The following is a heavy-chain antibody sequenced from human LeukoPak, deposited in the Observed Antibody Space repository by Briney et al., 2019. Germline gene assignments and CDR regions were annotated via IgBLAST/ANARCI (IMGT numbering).Heavy chain of an antibody. V-gene: IGHV3-21*05. Sequence: GGSLRLSCAASGFTFRTYAMSWVRQAPGQGLEWVSYISNSGDHMSYADSVKGRFTISRDNAKNSLYLQMNSLRAEDTAVYYCARDGWVDYWGQGTLVTVSS. CDR1: GFTFRTYA. D-gene: IGHD1-26*01. CDR3: ARDGWVDY. CDR2: ISNSGDHM. J-gene: IGHJ4*02.